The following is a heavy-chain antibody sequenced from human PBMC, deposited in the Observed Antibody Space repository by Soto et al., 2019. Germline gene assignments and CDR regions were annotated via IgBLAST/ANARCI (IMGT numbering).Heavy chain of an antibody. J-gene: IGHJ6*02. CDR2: IPQDGVDG. D-gene: IGHD2-21*02. V-gene: IGHV3-7*03. CDR3: ARDHLILPAHDFFYGSDV. Sequence: DVKLVESGGGLVQPGDSLRLSCEVSGFTFSMYSMSWVRQSPGKGLEWVAKIPQDGVDGHYADSVKGRFTISRDNGKNSLYLQLNNLPAEDTAVYYCARDHLILPAHDFFYGSDVWGRGATVTVSS. CDR1: GFTFSMYS.